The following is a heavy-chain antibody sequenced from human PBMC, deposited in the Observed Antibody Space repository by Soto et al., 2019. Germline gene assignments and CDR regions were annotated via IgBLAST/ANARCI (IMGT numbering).Heavy chain of an antibody. Sequence: GASVKVSCKASGVTFNRQDMRWVRQAPGQGLEWMGGIIPMFGTPHYAEKFQDRVTITADESTGTAYLELSSLTSADTAVYYCARSYDFWSGYLGTSWFDPWGQGTLVTVSS. CDR1: GVTFNRQD. D-gene: IGHD3-3*01. V-gene: IGHV1-69*13. J-gene: IGHJ5*02. CDR3: ARSYDFWSGYLGTSWFDP. CDR2: IIPMFGTP.